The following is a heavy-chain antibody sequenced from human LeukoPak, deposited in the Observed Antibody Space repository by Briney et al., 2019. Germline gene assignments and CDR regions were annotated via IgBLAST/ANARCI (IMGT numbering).Heavy chain of an antibody. V-gene: IGHV3-23*01. J-gene: IGHJ4*02. CDR1: GFAFTSYG. CDR3: AKEKGIAVAGTLDY. D-gene: IGHD6-19*01. CDR2: ISSSGTTT. Sequence: GSLRLFCAASGFAFTSYGMSWVRQAPGKGLEWVSAISSSGTTTYYADSVKGRFTISRDNSKNTLYLQMNSLRAEDTAVYYCAKEKGIAVAGTLDYWGQGTLVTVSS.